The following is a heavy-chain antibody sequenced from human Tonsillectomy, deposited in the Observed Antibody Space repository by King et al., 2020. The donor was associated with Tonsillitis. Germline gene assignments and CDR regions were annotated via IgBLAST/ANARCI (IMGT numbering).Heavy chain of an antibody. V-gene: IGHV1-18*01. CDR1: GYTFTSYG. J-gene: IGHJ3*01. CDR3: ARFWTNLVTASDV. Sequence: QVQLVESGAEVKKPGASVRVSCKASGYTFTSYGISWVRQAPGQGLEWMGWINTYNGNTNYGQKLHGRVTMTTDTSTSTAYMELRSLRSDDTAVYYCARFWTNLVTASDVWGHGTMVTVSS. CDR2: INTYNGNT. D-gene: IGHD2-21*02.